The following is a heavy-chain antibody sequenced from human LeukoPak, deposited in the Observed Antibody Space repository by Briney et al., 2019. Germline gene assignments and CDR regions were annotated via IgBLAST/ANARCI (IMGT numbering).Heavy chain of an antibody. Sequence: PGASVKVSCKVSGYTLTELSMHWVRQAPGKGLEWMGGFDPEDGETIYAQRFQGRVTMTEDTSTDTAYMELSSLRSEDTAVYYCATCSGGSCYSEFDAFDIWGQGTMVTVSS. D-gene: IGHD2-15*01. CDR2: FDPEDGET. CDR3: ATCSGGSCYSEFDAFDI. V-gene: IGHV1-24*01. J-gene: IGHJ3*02. CDR1: GYTLTELS.